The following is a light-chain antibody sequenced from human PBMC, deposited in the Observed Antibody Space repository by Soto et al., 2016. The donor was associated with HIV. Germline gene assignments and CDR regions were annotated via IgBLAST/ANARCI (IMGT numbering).Light chain of an antibody. V-gene: IGKV1D-13*01. CDR2: KAS. CDR1: QAIRSD. Sequence: AIQMTQSPSSLSASIGDRVAITCRASQAIRSDLAWYQQKPGKAPKLLIYKASNLESGVPSRFSGSGSGTEYTLAISSLQPDDFATYFCQQYYNYPLTFGGGTRVEIK. CDR3: QQYYNYPLT. J-gene: IGKJ4*01.